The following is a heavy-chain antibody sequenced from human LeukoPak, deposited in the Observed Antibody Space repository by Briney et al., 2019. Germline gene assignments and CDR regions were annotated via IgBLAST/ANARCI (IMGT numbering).Heavy chain of an antibody. CDR3: LSGSIDY. CDR1: GFTFATYA. V-gene: IGHV3-23*01. CDR2: ITASGGST. Sequence: GGSLRLSCAASGFTFATYAMSWVRQAPGMGLEWVSAITASGGSTYYADSVKGRFTISRDNSRNTLWLQMNTLRAEDTAVYFCLSGSIDYWDQGTLVTVSS. D-gene: IGHD3-22*01. J-gene: IGHJ4*02.